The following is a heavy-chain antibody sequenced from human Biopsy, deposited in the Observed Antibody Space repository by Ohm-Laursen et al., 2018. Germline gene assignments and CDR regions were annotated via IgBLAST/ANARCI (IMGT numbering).Heavy chain of an antibody. CDR1: GFSFSDYH. D-gene: IGHD4-23*01. V-gene: IGHV3-11*01. Sequence: SLRLPCTASGFSFSDYHMRWIRQAPGRGLEWVSYISGGGTIYYGDSMKGRVTISRDNAKNSLYLQMHSLRAEDTAVYYCARDTRWSPYSMDVRGQGTTVTVSS. CDR2: ISGGGTI. CDR3: ARDTRWSPYSMDV. J-gene: IGHJ6*02.